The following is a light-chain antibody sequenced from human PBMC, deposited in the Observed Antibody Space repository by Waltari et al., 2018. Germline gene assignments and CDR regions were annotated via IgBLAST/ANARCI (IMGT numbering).Light chain of an antibody. CDR3: CSYAGSGTFVV. J-gene: IGLJ2*01. V-gene: IGLV2-23*03. CDR2: EGS. CDR1: SSDVGSYNL. Sequence: QSALTQPASVSGSPGQAITISCTATSSDVGSYNLVSWYQQHPGKAPKLIIYEGSKRPSGVSNRFSGSKSGNTAALTIAGLQAEDEADYDCCSYAGSGTFVVVGGGTKLTVL.